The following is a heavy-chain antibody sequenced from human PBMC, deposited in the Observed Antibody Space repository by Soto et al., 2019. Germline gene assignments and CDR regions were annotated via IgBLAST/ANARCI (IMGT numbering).Heavy chain of an antibody. V-gene: IGHV4-61*01. CDR1: GGSVSSGSYY. Sequence: PSETLSLTCTVSGGSVSSGSYYWSWIRQPPGKGLEWIGYIYYSGSTNYNPSLKSRVTISVDTSKNQFSLKLSSVTAADTAVYYCARVFGLGTIFGFDPWGQGTLVTVSS. CDR3: ARVFGLGTIFGFDP. CDR2: IYYSGST. D-gene: IGHD3-3*01. J-gene: IGHJ5*02.